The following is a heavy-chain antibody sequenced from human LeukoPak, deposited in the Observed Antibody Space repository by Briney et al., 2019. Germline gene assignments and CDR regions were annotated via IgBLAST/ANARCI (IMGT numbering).Heavy chain of an antibody. CDR3: ARTTYYDFWSGFEFDP. D-gene: IGHD3-3*01. V-gene: IGHV1-18*01. CDR2: ISAYNGNT. CDR1: GGTFSSYA. Sequence: GASVKVSCKASGGTFSSYAISWVRQAPGQGLEWMGWISAYNGNTNYAQKLQGRVTMTTDTSTSTAYMELRSLRSDDTAVYYCARTTYYDFWSGFEFDPWGQGTLVTVSS. J-gene: IGHJ5*02.